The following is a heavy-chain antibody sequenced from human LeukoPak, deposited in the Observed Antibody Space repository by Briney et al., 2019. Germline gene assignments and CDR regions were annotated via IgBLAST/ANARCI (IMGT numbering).Heavy chain of an antibody. CDR1: GGSISSYY. V-gene: IGHV4-59*12. CDR2: IYYSGST. CDR3: AGPRTTFDY. Sequence: SETLSLTCTVSGGSISSYYWSWIRQPPGKGLEWIGYIYYSGSTNYNPSLKSRVTMSVDTSKNQFSLKLSSVTAADTAVYYCAGPRTTFDYWGQGTLVTVYS. J-gene: IGHJ4*02. D-gene: IGHD1/OR15-1a*01.